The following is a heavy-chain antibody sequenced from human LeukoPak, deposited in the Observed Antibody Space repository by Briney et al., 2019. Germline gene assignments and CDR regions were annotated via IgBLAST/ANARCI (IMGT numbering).Heavy chain of an antibody. V-gene: IGHV4-31*03. CDR1: GGSISSGVYC. J-gene: IGHJ6*02. CDR3: ARDGGGSLHGMDV. Sequence: SETLSLTCTVSGGSISSGVYCWSWIRRRPGEGLQWIGYICSSGSAYYNASLKSRVSMSTDTSNNQFSLKLNSVTAADTAVYYCARDGGGSLHGMDVWGQGTTVTASS. D-gene: IGHD2-15*01. CDR2: ICSSGSA.